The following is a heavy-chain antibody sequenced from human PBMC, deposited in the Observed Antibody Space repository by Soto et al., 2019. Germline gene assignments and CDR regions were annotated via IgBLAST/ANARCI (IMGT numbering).Heavy chain of an antibody. V-gene: IGHV3-33*01. Sequence: GGSLRLSCAASGFTFSSYGMHWVRQAPGKGLEWVAVIWYDGSNKYYADSVKGRFTISRDNSKNTLYLQMNSLRAEDTAVYYCARALGIVVVQAAMRYHDYYYGMDVWGQGTTVTVSS. D-gene: IGHD2-2*01. CDR2: IWYDGSNK. CDR1: GFTFSSYG. J-gene: IGHJ6*02. CDR3: ARALGIVVVQAAMRYHDYYYGMDV.